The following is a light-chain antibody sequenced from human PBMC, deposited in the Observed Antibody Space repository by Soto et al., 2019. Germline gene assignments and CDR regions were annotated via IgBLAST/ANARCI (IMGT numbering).Light chain of an antibody. V-gene: IGKV3-11*01. Sequence: EIVLTQSPATLSLSPGERATLSCRASQNVGSSLAWYQQKPGQAPRLLIYDASSRATGIPARFSGSGSGTDFTLIISSLEPEDFAVYYCQQRGDWYTFGQGTKLEIK. J-gene: IGKJ2*01. CDR2: DAS. CDR1: QNVGSS. CDR3: QQRGDWYT.